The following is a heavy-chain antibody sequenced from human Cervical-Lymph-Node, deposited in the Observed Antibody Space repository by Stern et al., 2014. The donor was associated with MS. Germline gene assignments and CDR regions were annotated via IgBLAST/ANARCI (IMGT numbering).Heavy chain of an antibody. D-gene: IGHD4-23*01. CDR2: IIPIFGTA. V-gene: IGHV1-69*01. CDR3: ARGSTVVTDYFDY. Sequence: VQLVESGAEVKKPGSSVKVSCTASGGTFSSYAINWVRQAPGQGLEWMGGIIPIFGTADYAQKFQGRVTITVDESTSTAYMELTSLRSEDTAVYYCARGSTVVTDYFDYWGQGTLVTVSS. CDR1: GGTFSSYA. J-gene: IGHJ4*02.